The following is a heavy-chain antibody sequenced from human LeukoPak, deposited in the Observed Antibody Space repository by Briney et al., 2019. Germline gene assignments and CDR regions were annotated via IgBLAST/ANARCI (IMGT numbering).Heavy chain of an antibody. V-gene: IGHV3-7*01. CDR2: IKGDGSEK. CDR1: GFTFSAYW. Sequence: GGSLRLSCAASGFTFSAYWMSWVRQAPGKGLEWVAHIKGDGSEKYSVDSVKGRFTISRDNAKISLYLQMNSLRAEDTALYYCARGGFGYVYFDYWGQGSLVTVSS. D-gene: IGHD2-8*01. CDR3: ARGGFGYVYFDY. J-gene: IGHJ4*02.